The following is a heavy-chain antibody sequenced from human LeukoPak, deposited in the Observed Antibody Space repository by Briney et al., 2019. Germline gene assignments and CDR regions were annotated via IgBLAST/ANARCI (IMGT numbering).Heavy chain of an antibody. V-gene: IGHV3-66*01. CDR1: GFTVSSNY. CDR3: ARDRSYDFWSGYSTPDY. D-gene: IGHD3-3*01. J-gene: IGHJ4*02. CDR2: IYSGGGT. Sequence: GGSLRLSCAASGFTVSSNYMSWVRQAPGKGLEWVSIIYSGGGTYYADSVKGRFTVSKDNSNNTLYLQMNSLRAEDTAVYYCARDRSYDFWSGYSTPDYWGQGTLVTVSS.